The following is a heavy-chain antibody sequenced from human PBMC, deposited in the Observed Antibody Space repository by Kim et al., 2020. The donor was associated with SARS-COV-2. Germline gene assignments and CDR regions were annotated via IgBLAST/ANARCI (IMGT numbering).Heavy chain of an antibody. CDR3: ARDSPLRYFDWEY. V-gene: IGHV3-21*01. CDR2: ISSSSSYI. Sequence: GGSLRLSCAASGFTFSSYSMNWVRQAPGKGLEWVSSISSSSSYIYYADSVKGRFTISRDNAKYSLYLQMNSLRAEDTAVYYCARDSPLRYFDWEYWGQGTLVTVSS. J-gene: IGHJ4*02. D-gene: IGHD3-9*01. CDR1: GFTFSSYS.